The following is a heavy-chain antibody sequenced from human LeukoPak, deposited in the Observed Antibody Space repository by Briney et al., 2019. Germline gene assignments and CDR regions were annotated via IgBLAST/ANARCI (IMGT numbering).Heavy chain of an antibody. CDR3: AREGDYGDYFDY. D-gene: IGHD4-17*01. Sequence: PGGSLRLSCSASGFTFSSYVMHWVRQAPGKGLVWVSRITNDGSSTSHADSVKGRFTISRDNAKNTLYLQMNSLRAEDTAVYYCAREGDYGDYFDYWGQGTLVTASS. J-gene: IGHJ4*02. V-gene: IGHV3-74*01. CDR1: GFTFSSYV. CDR2: ITNDGSST.